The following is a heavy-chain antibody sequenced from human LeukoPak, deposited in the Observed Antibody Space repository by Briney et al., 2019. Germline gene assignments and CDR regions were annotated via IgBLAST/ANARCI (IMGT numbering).Heavy chain of an antibody. CDR3: ARDSIFGVVTVYYYYYMDV. CDR1: GFTFSSYW. Sequence: GGSLRLSCAASGFTFSSYWMSWVRQAPGKGLEWVANIKQDGSEKYYVGSVKGRFTISRDNAKNSLYLQMNSLRAEDTAVYYCARDSIFGVVTVYYYYYMDVWGKGTTVTVSS. D-gene: IGHD3-3*01. V-gene: IGHV3-7*01. J-gene: IGHJ6*03. CDR2: IKQDGSEK.